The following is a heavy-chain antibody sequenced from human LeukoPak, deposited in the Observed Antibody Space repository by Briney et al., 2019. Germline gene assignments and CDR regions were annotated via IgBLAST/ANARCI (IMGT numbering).Heavy chain of an antibody. CDR1: GGSISSSNW. CDR2: IYHSGST. CDR3: ARADYYDSSGYYYVLGY. V-gene: IGHV4-4*02. J-gene: IGHJ4*02. Sequence: GTLSLTCAVSGGSISSSNWWSGVRQPPGKGLEWIGEIYHSGSTNYNPSLKSRVTISVDKSKNQFSLKLSSVTAADTAVYYCARADYYDSSGYYYVLGYWGQGTLVTVSS. D-gene: IGHD3-22*01.